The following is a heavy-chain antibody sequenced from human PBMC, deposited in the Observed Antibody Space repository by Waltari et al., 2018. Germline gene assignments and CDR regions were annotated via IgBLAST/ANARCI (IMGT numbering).Heavy chain of an antibody. Sequence: QVQLQESGPGLVKPSGTLSLTCAVSGGSISRRNWWSWVRQPPGKGLEWIGENNHGGRTNYNPSRKSRVTIFVDKSKNQFSLKLSSVTAADTAVYYCAGGRSIAVANPFDYWGQGTLVTVSS. D-gene: IGHD6-19*01. CDR2: NNHGGRT. CDR1: GGSISRRNW. CDR3: AGGRSIAVANPFDY. V-gene: IGHV4-4*02. J-gene: IGHJ4*02.